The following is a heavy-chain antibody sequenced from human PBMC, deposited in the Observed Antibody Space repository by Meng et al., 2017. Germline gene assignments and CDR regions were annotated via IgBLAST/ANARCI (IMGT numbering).Heavy chain of an antibody. J-gene: IGHJ4*02. Sequence: QVPPVESGRGVVQPWRSLSLTCAASGFTFSRCAMNWFRHAPSKRLEWVAVISYDGSNKYYADSEKGRFTISRDNSKNTLYLQMNSPRAEDTAVYYCAHFDYWGQGTLVTVSS. CDR1: GFTFSRCA. CDR3: AHFDY. V-gene: IGHV3-30*11. CDR2: ISYDGSNK.